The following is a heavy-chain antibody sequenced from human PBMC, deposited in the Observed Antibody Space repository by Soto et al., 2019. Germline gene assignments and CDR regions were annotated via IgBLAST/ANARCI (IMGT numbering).Heavy chain of an antibody. CDR2: ISAYNGNT. Sequence: ASVKVSCKASGYTFTSYGISWVRQAPGQGLEWMGWISAYNGNTNYAQKLQGRVTMTTDTSTSTAYMELRSLRSDDTAVYYCARDRKGQWLVFDWFDPWGQGTLVNVS. CDR3: ARDRKGQWLVFDWFDP. V-gene: IGHV1-18*01. J-gene: IGHJ5*02. CDR1: GYTFTSYG. D-gene: IGHD6-19*01.